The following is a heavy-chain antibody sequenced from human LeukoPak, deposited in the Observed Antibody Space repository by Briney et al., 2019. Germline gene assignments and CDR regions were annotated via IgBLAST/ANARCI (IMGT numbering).Heavy chain of an antibody. Sequence: GGSLRLSCAASGFPFSDYYMSWIRQAPGEGLEWVSYISSSGSTIYYADSVKGRFTISRDNAKNSLYLQMDSLRAEDTAVYYCARDLVVSEPYNWFDPWGQGALVTVSS. CDR3: ARDLVVSEPYNWFDP. D-gene: IGHD2-15*01. CDR2: ISSSGSTI. J-gene: IGHJ5*02. V-gene: IGHV3-11*01. CDR1: GFPFSDYY.